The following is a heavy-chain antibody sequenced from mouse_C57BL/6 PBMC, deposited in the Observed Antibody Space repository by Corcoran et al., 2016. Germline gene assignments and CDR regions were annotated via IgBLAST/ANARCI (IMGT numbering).Heavy chain of an antibody. V-gene: IGHV1-76*01. D-gene: IGHD2-4*01. J-gene: IGHJ3*01. CDR2: IYPGSGNT. CDR3: ASDYDYDSFAY. CDR1: GYTFTDYY. Sequence: QVQLKQSGAELVRPGASVKLSCKASGYTFTDYYINWVKQRPGQGLEWIARIYPGSGNTYYNEKFKGKATLTAEKSSSTAYMQLSSLTSEDSAVYFCASDYDYDSFAYWGQGTLVTVSA.